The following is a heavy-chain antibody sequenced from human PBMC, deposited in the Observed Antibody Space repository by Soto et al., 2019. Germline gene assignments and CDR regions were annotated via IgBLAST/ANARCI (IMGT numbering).Heavy chain of an antibody. Sequence: PSETLSLTCTVSGGSISSYYWSWIRQPPGKGLEWIGYIYYSGSTNYNPSLKSRVTISVDTSKNQFSLKLSSVTAADTAVYYCARDYPYYDFWSGYSRGYYYYGMDVWGQGTTVTVSS. CDR3: ARDYPYYDFWSGYSRGYYYYGMDV. D-gene: IGHD3-3*01. J-gene: IGHJ6*02. V-gene: IGHV4-59*12. CDR1: GGSISSYY. CDR2: IYYSGST.